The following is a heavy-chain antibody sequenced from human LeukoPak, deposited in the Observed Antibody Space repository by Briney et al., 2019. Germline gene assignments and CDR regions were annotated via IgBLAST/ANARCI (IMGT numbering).Heavy chain of an antibody. J-gene: IGHJ4*02. CDR3: ARDAFKTSSENYFDF. Sequence: ASVKVSCKASAYNFISYGISWVRLVPGQGLEWMGWISAYSGDTNYAQRFQGRVTMSTDTSTDTAYMELRSLKSEDTAVYYCARDAFKTSSENYFDFWGRGTLVTVSS. D-gene: IGHD3-3*02. CDR2: ISAYSGDT. CDR1: AYNFISYG. V-gene: IGHV1-18*01.